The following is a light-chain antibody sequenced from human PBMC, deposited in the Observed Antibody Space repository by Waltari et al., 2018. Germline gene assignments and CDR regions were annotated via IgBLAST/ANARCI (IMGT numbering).Light chain of an antibody. V-gene: IGKV1-NL1*01. CDR3: QQYYSTPPVT. CDR1: QGISNS. CDR2: AAS. Sequence: DIQMTQSPSSLSASVGDRVTITCRASQGISNSLAWYQQKPGKAPKLLLYAASRLESGVTSRFSGSGSGTDYTLTISSLQPEDFATYYCQQYYSTPPVTFGQGTKLEIK. J-gene: IGKJ2*01.